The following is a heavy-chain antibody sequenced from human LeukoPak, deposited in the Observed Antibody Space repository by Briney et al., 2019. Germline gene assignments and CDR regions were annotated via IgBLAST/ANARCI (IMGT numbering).Heavy chain of an antibody. J-gene: IGHJ4*02. CDR2: MNGGGSST. V-gene: IGHV3-74*01. D-gene: IGHD1-7*01. CDR3: ARAGNYRFDY. Sequence: GGSLRLSCAASGFTFSSSWLHWVRHAPGEGLVWVSRMNGGGSSTDYADSVKGRFTISRDNAKNTLYLQMKSLGAEDTAVYYCARAGNYRFDYWGQGTLVTVSS. CDR1: GFTFSSSW.